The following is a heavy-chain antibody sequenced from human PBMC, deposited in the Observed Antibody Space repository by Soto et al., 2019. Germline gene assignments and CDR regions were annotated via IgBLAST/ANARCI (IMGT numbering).Heavy chain of an antibody. J-gene: IGHJ4*02. CDR3: AKTGSLLWFGEFIPNYFDY. D-gene: IGHD3-10*01. CDR2: ISGSGGST. V-gene: IGHV3-23*01. CDR1: GFTFSSYA. Sequence: PGGSLRLSCAVSGFTFSSYAMSWVRQAPGKGLEWVSAISGSGGSTYYADSVKGRFTISRDNSKNTLYLQMNSLRAEGTAVYYCAKTGSLLWFGEFIPNYFDYWGQGTLVTVSS.